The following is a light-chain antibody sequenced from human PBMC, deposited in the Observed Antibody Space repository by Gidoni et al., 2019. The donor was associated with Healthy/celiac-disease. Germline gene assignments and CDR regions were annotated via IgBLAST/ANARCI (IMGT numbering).Light chain of an antibody. J-gene: IGLJ1*01. CDR3: SSYTSSSTPFV. CDR2: EVS. CDR1: SSDVGGYHY. V-gene: IGLV2-14*01. Sequence: QSALTQPASVSGSPGQSITISCTGTSSDVGGYHYVSWYQQHPGIAPKLMIYEVSNRPSGVSNRFSGSKSGNTASLTISGLQAEDEADYYCSSYTSSSTPFVFGTGTKVTVL.